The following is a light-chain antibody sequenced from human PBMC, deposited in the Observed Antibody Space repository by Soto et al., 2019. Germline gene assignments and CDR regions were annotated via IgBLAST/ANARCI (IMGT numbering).Light chain of an antibody. CDR1: RDVRIY. Sequence: DIQMTQSPSTLSASVGDRVTITCRASRDVRIYLAWYQQKPGKAPKLPIFQTSILEAGVPSRFSGSGSETDFSLAISGLQPEDSATYFCQQYYIYPPAFGPGTKVEI. V-gene: IGKV1-5*03. J-gene: IGKJ3*01. CDR2: QTS. CDR3: QQYYIYPPA.